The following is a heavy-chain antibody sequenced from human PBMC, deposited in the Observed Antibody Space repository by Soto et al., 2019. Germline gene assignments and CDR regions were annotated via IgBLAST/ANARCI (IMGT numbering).Heavy chain of an antibody. CDR1: GGSISGSY. Sequence: SETLSLTCSVSGGSISGSYWSWIRQSPGKGLEWLGYVYYTGSTNYSPSLRSRVSISVDTSKNEFSLRLSSVTAADTAVYFCARSVAVPGAHIDYWGQGTQVTAPQ. CDR2: VYYTGST. J-gene: IGHJ4*02. D-gene: IGHD6-19*01. V-gene: IGHV4-59*01. CDR3: ARSVAVPGAHIDY.